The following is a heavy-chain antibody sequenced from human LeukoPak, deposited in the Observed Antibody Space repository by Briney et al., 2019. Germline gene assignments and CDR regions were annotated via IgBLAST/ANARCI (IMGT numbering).Heavy chain of an antibody. D-gene: IGHD2-2*01. J-gene: IGHJ4*02. CDR3: ARPIGYCSSTSCTDY. V-gene: IGHV3-66*04. CDR2: IYSGGTT. Sequence: GGSLRLSCAASGFTVSSNSMSWVRQAPGKGLEWVSVIYSGGTTYYADSVKGRFTISRDNAKNSLYLQMNSLRAEDTAVYYCARPIGYCSSTSCTDYWGQGTLVTVSS. CDR1: GFTVSSNS.